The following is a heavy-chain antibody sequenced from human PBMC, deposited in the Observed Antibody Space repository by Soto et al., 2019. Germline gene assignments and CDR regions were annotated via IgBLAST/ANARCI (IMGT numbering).Heavy chain of an antibody. CDR1: GLTFSNVW. D-gene: IGHD5-18*01. CDR3: AITAMINRDSSTSFDY. Sequence: GGSLRLSCAASGLTFSNVWMTWVRQAPGKGLEWVGRIKSKSDGETADVAAPVKARFTISRDDSKNTVFLEMNSLKSEDTALYYCAITAMINRDSSTSFDYWGRCTQFTVSS. CDR2: IKSKSDGETA. J-gene: IGHJ4*02. V-gene: IGHV3-15*01.